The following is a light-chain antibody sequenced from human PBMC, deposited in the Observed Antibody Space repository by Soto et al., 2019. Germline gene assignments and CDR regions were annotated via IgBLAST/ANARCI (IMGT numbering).Light chain of an antibody. Sequence: VMTQAPATLSVSPGERATLSCRASQTINNNVAWYQLKDGQVPRLVIYGASTRATDIPARFSGSGSGTEFTLTISSLQSEDFAVYYCQQYGSSPPITFGQGTRLEI. J-gene: IGKJ5*01. CDR3: QQYGSSPPIT. V-gene: IGKV3-15*01. CDR2: GAS. CDR1: QTINNN.